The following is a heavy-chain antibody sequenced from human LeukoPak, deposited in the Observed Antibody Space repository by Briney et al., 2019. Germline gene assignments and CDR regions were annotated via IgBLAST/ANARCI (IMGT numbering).Heavy chain of an antibody. Sequence: GGSLRLSCAASGFTFSSYGLSWVRQAPGKGLEWLSSISGSGGSTYYADSVKGRFTISRDNSKNTLYLQMNSLRAEDTAVYYCAKGSYGDSPYWYFNLWGRGTLVTVSS. CDR1: GFTFSSYG. V-gene: IGHV3-23*01. D-gene: IGHD4-17*01. CDR2: ISGSGGST. J-gene: IGHJ2*01. CDR3: AKGSYGDSPYWYFNL.